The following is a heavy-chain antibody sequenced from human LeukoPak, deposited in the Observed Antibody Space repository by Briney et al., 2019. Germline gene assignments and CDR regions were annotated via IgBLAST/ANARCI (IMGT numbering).Heavy chain of an antibody. CDR3: ARQMTGYMVRGVMRGYFDY. CDR1: GGSISSSSYY. CDR2: IYYSGST. Sequence: SETLSLTCTVSGGSISSSSYYWGWIRQPPGKGLEWIGSIYYSGSTYYNPSLKSRVTISVDTSKNQFSLKLSSVTAADTAVYYCARQMTGYMVRGVMRGYFDYWGQGTLVTVSS. J-gene: IGHJ4*02. D-gene: IGHD3-10*01. V-gene: IGHV4-39*01.